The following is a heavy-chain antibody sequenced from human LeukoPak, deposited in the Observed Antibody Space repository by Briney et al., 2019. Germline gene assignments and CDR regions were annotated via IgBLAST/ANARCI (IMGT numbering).Heavy chain of an antibody. CDR3: ARERVASGDAFDI. V-gene: IGHV1-18*01. D-gene: IGHD3-10*01. J-gene: IGHJ3*02. Sequence: ASVKVSCKPSGYTFTSYGICWVRQAPGQGREWMGWISAYNGNTNYAQKLQGRVTMTTDTSTSTAYMELRSLRSDDTAVYYCARERVASGDAFDIWGQGTMVTVSS. CDR2: ISAYNGNT. CDR1: GYTFTSYG.